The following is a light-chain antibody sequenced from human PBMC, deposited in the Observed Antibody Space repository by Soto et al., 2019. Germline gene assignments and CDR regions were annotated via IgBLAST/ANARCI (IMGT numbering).Light chain of an antibody. CDR2: AAS. Sequence: DIQMTQSPSSLSAFVGDIVTITCRASQGISNYLAWYQQKPGRVPTLLIYAASTLRSGVPSRFSGSGSGTDFTLTISSLQPEDVASYYCQEYKTAPFSFGPGTKVDIK. CDR1: QGISNY. V-gene: IGKV1-27*01. CDR3: QEYKTAPFS. J-gene: IGKJ3*01.